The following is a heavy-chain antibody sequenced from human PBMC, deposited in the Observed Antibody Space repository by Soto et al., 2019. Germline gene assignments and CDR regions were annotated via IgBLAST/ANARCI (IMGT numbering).Heavy chain of an antibody. CDR2: ISYDGSNK. CDR3: ARDRGLAAHTYYYGMDV. D-gene: IGHD6-6*01. J-gene: IGHJ6*02. Sequence: QVQLVESGGGVVQPGRSLRLSCAASGFTFSSYAMHWVRQAPGKGLEGVAVISYDGSNKYYADSGKGRFTISRDNSKNXXYLQMNSLRAEDTAVYYCARDRGLAAHTYYYGMDVWGQGTTVTVSS. CDR1: GFTFSSYA. V-gene: IGHV3-30-3*01.